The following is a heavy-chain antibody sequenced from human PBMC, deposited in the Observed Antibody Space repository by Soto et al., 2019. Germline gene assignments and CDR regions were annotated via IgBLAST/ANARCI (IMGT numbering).Heavy chain of an antibody. CDR3: ARVAGLTSGFDY. V-gene: IGHV4-59*01. CDR2: IYYSGST. Sequence: PSETLSLTCTVSGGSISSYYWSWIRQPPGKGLEWIGYIYYSGSTNYNPSLKSRVTISVDTSKNQFSLKLSSVTAADTAVYYCARVAGLTSGFDYWGQGTLVTVSS. CDR1: GGSISSYY. J-gene: IGHJ4*02. D-gene: IGHD1-20*01.